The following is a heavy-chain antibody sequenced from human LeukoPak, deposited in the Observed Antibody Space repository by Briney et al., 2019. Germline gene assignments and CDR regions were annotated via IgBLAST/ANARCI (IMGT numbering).Heavy chain of an antibody. D-gene: IGHD5-24*01. V-gene: IGHV3-11*01. CDR3: ARDGDGYNYKLDY. J-gene: IGHJ4*02. Sequence: PGGSLRLSCAASGFTFSDYYMSWIRQAPGKGLEWISYISTSGSTIFYADSVKGRFTISRDNAKNSLYLQMNSLRAEDTAVYYCARDGDGYNYKLDYWGQGTLVTVSS. CDR1: GFTFSDYY. CDR2: ISTSGSTI.